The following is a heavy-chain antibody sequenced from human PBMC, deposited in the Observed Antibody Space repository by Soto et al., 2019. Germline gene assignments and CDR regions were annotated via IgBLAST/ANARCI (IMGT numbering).Heavy chain of an antibody. J-gene: IGHJ6*01. Sequence: SVKVSCKASGGSFSSDAISWVRQAAGHGLEWMGGIITIFNTANYAQMFHGRVTITADESSTTGYVELSSLRTEGATGYYCAWSPCRNVVCYNLAPGLDVWGQGTTSTRLL. D-gene: IGHD2-8*01. CDR2: IITIFNTA. CDR1: GGSFSSDA. CDR3: AWSPCRNVVCYNLAPGLDV. V-gene: IGHV1-69*13.